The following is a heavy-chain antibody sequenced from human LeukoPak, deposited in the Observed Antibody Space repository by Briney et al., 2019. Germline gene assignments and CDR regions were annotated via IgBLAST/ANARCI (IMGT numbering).Heavy chain of an antibody. V-gene: IGHV4-4*02. J-gene: IGHJ4*02. CDR1: GGSISNTNW. D-gene: IGHD2-8*01. CDR2: ISLTGLT. Sequence: PSETLSLTCGVSGGSISNTNWWSWVRQPPAQGLEWIGEISLTGLTHYNPSLESRVTVSLDKSKNQLSLNLTSVTAADTAVYYCSRENGAFSPFGYWGQGTLVTVPS. CDR3: SRENGAFSPFGY.